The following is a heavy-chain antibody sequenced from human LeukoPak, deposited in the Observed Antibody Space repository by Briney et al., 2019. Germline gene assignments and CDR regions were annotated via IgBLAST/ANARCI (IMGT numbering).Heavy chain of an antibody. CDR3: ARSSSNYYGMDV. D-gene: IGHD6-13*01. CDR1: GFTFSSYW. J-gene: IGHJ6*02. V-gene: IGHV3-74*01. Sequence: GGSLRLSCAASGFTFSSYWMHWVRQAPGKGLVWVSRINSDGSSTSYADSVKGRFTISRDNAKNTLYLQMNSLRAEDTAVYYCARSSSNYYGMDVWGQGTTVTVSS. CDR2: INSDGSST.